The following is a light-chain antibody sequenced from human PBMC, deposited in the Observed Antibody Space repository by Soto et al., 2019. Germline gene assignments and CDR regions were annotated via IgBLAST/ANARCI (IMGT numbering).Light chain of an antibody. CDR3: QQYYGSSPYT. CDR2: KAS. CDR1: QSVDSC. J-gene: IGKJ2*01. V-gene: IGKV1-5*03. Sequence: DIQMTQSPSTLSASVGDRVTITCRASQSVDSCLAWYQQKPGKGPKLLMYKASTMASGVPSRFSGSGSGTEFTLTISNLQPEDFGAYYCQQYYGSSPYTFGQGTKVDIK.